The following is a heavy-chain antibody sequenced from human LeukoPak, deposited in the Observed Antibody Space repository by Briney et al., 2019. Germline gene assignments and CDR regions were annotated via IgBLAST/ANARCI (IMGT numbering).Heavy chain of an antibody. V-gene: IGHV4-34*01. CDR1: GGSFSGYY. D-gene: IGHD3-16*01. J-gene: IGHJ3*02. CDR3: RGVGAFDI. Sequence: SETLSLTCAVYGGSFSGYYWSWIRQPPGKGLEWIGEINHSGSTNYNPSLESRVTISVDTSKNQFSLKLSSVTAADTAVYYCRGVGAFDIWGQGTMVTVSS. CDR2: INHSGST.